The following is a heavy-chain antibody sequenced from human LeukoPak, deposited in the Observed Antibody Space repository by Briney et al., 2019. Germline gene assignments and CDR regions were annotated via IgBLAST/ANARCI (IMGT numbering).Heavy chain of an antibody. Sequence: GGSLRLSCAASGFTFNSYAMSWVRQAPGKGLEWVSAISGSGGSTYYADSVKGRFTISRDNSKNTLYLQMNSLRAEDTAVYYCAKDWFGELLPAFDYWGQGTLVTVSS. CDR3: AKDWFGELLPAFDY. V-gene: IGHV3-23*01. D-gene: IGHD3-10*01. CDR2: ISGSGGST. J-gene: IGHJ4*02. CDR1: GFTFNSYA.